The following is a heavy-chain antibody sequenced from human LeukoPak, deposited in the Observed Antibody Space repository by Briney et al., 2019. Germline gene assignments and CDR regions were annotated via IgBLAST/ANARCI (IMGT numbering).Heavy chain of an antibody. V-gene: IGHV3-23*01. Sequence: PGGSLRLSCAASGFTFSSFAMSWVRQAPGKGLEWVSAISAGGGNNYYADSAKGRFTISRDNSKNTVFLQMNSLRAKDTAVFYCAKARGYDVFKWLDSWGQGALVTVSS. CDR2: ISAGGGNN. CDR3: AKARGYDVFKWLDS. J-gene: IGHJ5*01. CDR1: GFTFSSFA. D-gene: IGHD5-12*01.